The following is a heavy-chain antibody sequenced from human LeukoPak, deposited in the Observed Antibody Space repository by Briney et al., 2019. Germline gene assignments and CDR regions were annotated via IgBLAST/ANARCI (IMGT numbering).Heavy chain of an antibody. V-gene: IGHV3-33*01. D-gene: IGHD3-10*01. Sequence: GGSLRLSCAASGFTFSSYGMHWVRQAPGKGLEWVAVIWYDGSNKYYADPVKGRFTISRDNSKNTLYLQMNSLRAEDTAVYYCARQKTPVITTFDYWGQGTLVTVSS. CDR3: ARQKTPVITTFDY. J-gene: IGHJ4*02. CDR2: IWYDGSNK. CDR1: GFTFSSYG.